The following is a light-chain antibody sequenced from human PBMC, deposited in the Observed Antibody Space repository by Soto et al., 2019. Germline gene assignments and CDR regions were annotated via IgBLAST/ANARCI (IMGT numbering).Light chain of an antibody. Sequence: QLVLTQPPSASGTPGQRVTISCSGSTSNIGSNYVYWYQQLPGTAPKLLIYRNNQRPSGVPDRFSGSKSGTSASLAISGLRSDDEADYYCAAWDDSLNGRVFGGGTKLTV. J-gene: IGLJ3*02. V-gene: IGLV1-47*01. CDR2: RNN. CDR1: TSNIGSNY. CDR3: AAWDDSLNGRV.